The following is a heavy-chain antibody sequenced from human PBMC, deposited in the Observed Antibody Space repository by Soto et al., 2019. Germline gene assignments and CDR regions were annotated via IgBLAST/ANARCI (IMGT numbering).Heavy chain of an antibody. Sequence: GGSLRLSCTASGFTFGDYAMSWVRQAPGKGLEWVGFIRSKAYGGTTQYAASVKGRFTISRDDSKDIAYLQMNSLKTEDTVVYYCTREPYYSDSSGFYHYYFDYWGQGTLVTVSS. CDR1: GFTFGDYA. D-gene: IGHD3-22*01. J-gene: IGHJ4*02. CDR2: IRSKAYGGTT. V-gene: IGHV3-49*04. CDR3: TREPYYSDSSGFYHYYFDY.